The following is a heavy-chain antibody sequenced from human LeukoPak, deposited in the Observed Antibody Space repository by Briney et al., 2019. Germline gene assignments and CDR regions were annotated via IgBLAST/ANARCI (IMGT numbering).Heavy chain of an antibody. CDR2: ISWNSGSI. J-gene: IGHJ4*02. D-gene: IGHD6-6*01. CDR3: AKDIYSSSSASFDY. Sequence: GRSLRLSCAASGFTFDDYAMHWVRQAPGKGLEWVSGISWNSGSIGYADSVKGRFTISRDNPKNSLYLQMNSLRAEDMALYYCAKDIYSSSSASFDYWGQGTLVTVSS. CDR1: GFTFDDYA. V-gene: IGHV3-9*03.